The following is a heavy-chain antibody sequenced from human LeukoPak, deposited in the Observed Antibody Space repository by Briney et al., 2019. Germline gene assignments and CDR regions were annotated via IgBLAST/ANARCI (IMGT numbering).Heavy chain of an antibody. J-gene: IGHJ3*02. V-gene: IGHV4-39*07. CDR1: GGSISSSSYY. CDR2: IYYSGST. CDR3: ARESFTVITPGAFDI. D-gene: IGHD4-23*01. Sequence: PSETLSLTCTVSGGSISSSSYYWGWIRQPPGKGLEWIGSIYYSGSTNYNPSLKSRVTISVDTSKNQFSLKLSSVTAADTAVYYCARESFTVITPGAFDIWGQGTMVTVSS.